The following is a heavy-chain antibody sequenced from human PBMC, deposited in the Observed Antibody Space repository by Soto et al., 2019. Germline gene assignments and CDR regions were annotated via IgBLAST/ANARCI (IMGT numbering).Heavy chain of an antibody. CDR2: ISSSSSTI. CDR1: GFTFGNHG. Sequence: LRVSWAAAGFTFGNHGRNWVLQAPGKGLEWVSYISSSSSTIYYADSVKGRFTISRDNANNSLCLQMDSLRAEDTAVYYCARFPTRGLGFDIWGQGTMVTVSS. J-gene: IGHJ3*02. V-gene: IGHV3-48*01. CDR3: ARFPTRGLGFDI. D-gene: IGHD4-4*01.